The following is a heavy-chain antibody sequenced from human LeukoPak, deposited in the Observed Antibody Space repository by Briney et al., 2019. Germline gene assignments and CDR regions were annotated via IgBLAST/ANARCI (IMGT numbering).Heavy chain of an antibody. J-gene: IGHJ4*02. CDR3: AKTPTMTSVTMFDF. V-gene: IGHV3-23*01. CDR2: ITGSVGST. D-gene: IGHD4-17*01. Sequence: PWGSLRLSCAASGFTFEHYAMIWVRQAPGKGLEWVSAITGSVGSTYYADSVKGRLIISRDNSKNELYLQMNSLRAEDAAVYFCAKTPTMTSVTMFDFWGQGTLVTVSS. CDR1: GFTFEHYA.